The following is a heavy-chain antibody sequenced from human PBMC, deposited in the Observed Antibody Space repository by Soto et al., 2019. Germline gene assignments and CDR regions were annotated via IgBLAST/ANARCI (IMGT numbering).Heavy chain of an antibody. CDR2: MNPNSGNT. V-gene: IGHV1-8*01. Sequence: QVQLVQSGAEVKKPGASVKVSCKASGYTFTSYDIKRVRQATGQGLEWMGWMNPNSGNTGYAQKFQGRVTMTRNTSISTAYMELSSLRSEDTAVYYCARAGDSGYDYGEGGYYGMDVWGQGTTVTVSS. CDR3: ARAGDSGYDYGEGGYYGMDV. D-gene: IGHD5-12*01. J-gene: IGHJ6*02. CDR1: GYTFTSYD.